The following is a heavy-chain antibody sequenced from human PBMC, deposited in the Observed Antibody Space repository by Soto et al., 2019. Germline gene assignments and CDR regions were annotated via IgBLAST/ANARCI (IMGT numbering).Heavy chain of an antibody. J-gene: IGHJ6*02. CDR3: AGRAGGYYYGMDV. D-gene: IGHD1-26*01. V-gene: IGHV3-53*01. CDR2: IYSSGST. Sequence: EVQLVESGGGLIQPGGSLRLSCAPSGFTVSSNYMSWVRQAPGKGLEWVSIIYSSGSTYYADSVKGRFTISRDNSKNTLYLQMNSLRADDTAVYYCAGRAGGYYYGMDVWGQGTTVTVSS. CDR1: GFTVSSNY.